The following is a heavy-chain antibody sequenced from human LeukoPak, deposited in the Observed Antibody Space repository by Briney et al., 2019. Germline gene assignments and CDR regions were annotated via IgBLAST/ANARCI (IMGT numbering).Heavy chain of an antibody. CDR2: IYYSGST. D-gene: IGHD5-18*01. V-gene: IGHV4-31*03. Sequence: PSETLSLTCTVSGGSISSGGYYWSWIRQHPGKGLEWIGYIYYSGSTYYNPSLKSRVTISVDTSKNQFSLKLSSVTAADTAVYYCATQAVDTAMVTGWFDPWGQGTLVTVSS. CDR1: GGSISSGGYY. CDR3: ATQAVDTAMVTGWFDP. J-gene: IGHJ5*02.